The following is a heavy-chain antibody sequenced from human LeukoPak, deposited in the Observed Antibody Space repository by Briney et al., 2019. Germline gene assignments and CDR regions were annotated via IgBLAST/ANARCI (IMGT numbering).Heavy chain of an antibody. CDR1: GFTFSSYS. J-gene: IGHJ6*02. CDR3: AAGNIVGANYYYYGMDV. CDR2: ISSSSSYI. Sequence: GGSLRHSCAASGFTFSSYSMNWVRQAPGKGLEWVSSISSSSSYIYYADSVKGRFTISRDNAKNSLYLQMNSLRAEDTAVHYCAAGNIVGANYYYYGMDVWGQGTTVTVSS. V-gene: IGHV3-21*01. D-gene: IGHD1-26*01.